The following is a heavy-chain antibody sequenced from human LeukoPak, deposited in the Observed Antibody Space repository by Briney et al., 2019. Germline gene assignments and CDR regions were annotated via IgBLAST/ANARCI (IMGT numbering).Heavy chain of an antibody. CDR2: IYYSGNT. Sequence: SETLSLTCTVSGGSISSSNYYWGWIRQPPGKGLEWIGSIYYSGNTYYNPSLKSRVTISVDTSKNQFSLKLTSVTAADTAVYYCTHFKGGSFDFWGQGTMVTVSS. V-gene: IGHV4-39*01. CDR1: GGSISSSNYY. J-gene: IGHJ3*01. CDR3: THFKGGSFDF. D-gene: IGHD1-26*01.